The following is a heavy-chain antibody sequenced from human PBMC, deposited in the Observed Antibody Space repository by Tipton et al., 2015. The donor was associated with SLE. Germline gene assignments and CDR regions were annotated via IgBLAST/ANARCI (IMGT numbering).Heavy chain of an antibody. Sequence: GSLRLSCAASGFTFSSYSMNWVRQAPGKGLEWVPSISSSSSHIYYADSVKGRFTISRDNAKNSLYLQMNSLRAEDTAVYYCARERRYKGVKGGHAFDIWGQGTMVTVSS. CDR1: GFTFSSYS. CDR3: ARERRYKGVKGGHAFDI. V-gene: IGHV3-21*03. CDR2: ISSSSSHI. D-gene: IGHD3-9*01. J-gene: IGHJ3*02.